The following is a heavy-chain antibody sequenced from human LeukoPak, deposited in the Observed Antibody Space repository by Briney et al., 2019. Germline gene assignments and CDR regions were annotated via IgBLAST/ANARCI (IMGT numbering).Heavy chain of an antibody. CDR3: ARDTLYGEGGYGMDA. CDR2: INPSGGST. CDR1: GYTFTSYY. J-gene: IGHJ6*02. Sequence: GAPVKVSCKASGYTFTSYYMHWVRQAPGQGFEWMGIINPSGGSTSYAQKFQGRVTMTRDTSTSTVYMELSSLRSEDTAVYYCARDTLYGEGGYGMDAWGQGTTVTVSS. V-gene: IGHV1-46*01. D-gene: IGHD4-17*01.